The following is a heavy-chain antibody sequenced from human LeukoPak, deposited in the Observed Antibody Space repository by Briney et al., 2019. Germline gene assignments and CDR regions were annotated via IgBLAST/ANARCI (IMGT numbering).Heavy chain of an antibody. Sequence: PGGSLRLTCAASGFTFRSYAMTWVRQAPGKGLEWVSSISDSGTSTYYADSVKGRFTISRDNSKNTLYLQMNSLRAEDTAVYYCAKQVCGADCYYCYGMDVWGQGTTVTVSS. D-gene: IGHD2-21*02. V-gene: IGHV3-23*01. J-gene: IGHJ6*02. CDR3: AKQVCGADCYYCYGMDV. CDR2: ISDSGTST. CDR1: GFTFRSYA.